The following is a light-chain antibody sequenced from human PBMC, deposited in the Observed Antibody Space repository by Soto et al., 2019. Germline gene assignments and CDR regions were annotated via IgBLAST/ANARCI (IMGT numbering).Light chain of an antibody. CDR2: RNN. Sequence: HSVLTQPPSASGTPGQRVTISCSGSLSNIGSNFIYWYQQLPGSAPKLLINRNNERPSGVPDRFSGSKSGTSASLAISGLRSEDEADYHCAAWDDSLRGVVFGGGTKLTVL. V-gene: IGLV1-47*01. CDR3: AAWDDSLRGVV. J-gene: IGLJ2*01. CDR1: LSNIGSNF.